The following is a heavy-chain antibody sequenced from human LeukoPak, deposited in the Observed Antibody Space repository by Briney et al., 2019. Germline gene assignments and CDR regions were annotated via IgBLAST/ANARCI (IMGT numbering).Heavy chain of an antibody. V-gene: IGHV3-30*02. CDR2: IRYDGSKK. J-gene: IGHJ4*02. CDR3: AKDRGCSSTSCYVGGFDY. CDR1: GFTFSSYG. D-gene: IGHD2-2*01. Sequence: TGGTLRLSCAASGFTFSSYGRSWVRQAPGKGLEWVAFIRYDGSKKYYADSVNGRFPISRDNSKNTLYLQMNSLRAEDTAVYYCAKDRGCSSTSCYVGGFDYWGQGTLVTVSS.